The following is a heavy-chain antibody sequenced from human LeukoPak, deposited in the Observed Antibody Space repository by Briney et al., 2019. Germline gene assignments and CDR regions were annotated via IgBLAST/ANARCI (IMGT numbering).Heavy chain of an antibody. CDR2: IIPMFGTP. J-gene: IGHJ5*02. Sequence: SVKVSCKASGGTFSSYAISWVRQAPGQGLEWVGGIIPMFGTPNYAQKFQGRVTITADESTSTTYMELSSLRSGDTAVYYCARDPIAAGKNWFDPWGQGTLVTVSS. CDR1: GGTFSSYA. CDR3: ARDPIAAGKNWFDP. D-gene: IGHD6-13*01. V-gene: IGHV1-69*01.